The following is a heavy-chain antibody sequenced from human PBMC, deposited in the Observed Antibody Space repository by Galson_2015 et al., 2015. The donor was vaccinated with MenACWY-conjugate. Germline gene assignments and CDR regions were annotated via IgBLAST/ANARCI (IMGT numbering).Heavy chain of an antibody. V-gene: IGHV4-59*08. CDR1: GDSISGYH. CDR3: VRQGGDDAFNV. CDR2: IYYSGST. J-gene: IGHJ3*01. D-gene: IGHD3-16*01. Sequence: LSLTCSVSGDSISGYHWSWIRQPPGKRLEWIGSIYYSGSTTYNPSLTTRVTLSVETSKSQFSLNLTSVTAADTAVYYCVRQGGDDAFNVWGQGTMVAVAS.